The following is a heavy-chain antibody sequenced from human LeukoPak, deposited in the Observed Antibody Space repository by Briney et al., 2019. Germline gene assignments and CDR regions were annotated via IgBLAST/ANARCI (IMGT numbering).Heavy chain of an antibody. CDR3: ARVRRKWGSPFDY. V-gene: IGHV4-59*01. CDR2: IYYSGST. CDR1: DPSIVSYY. J-gene: IGHJ4*02. Sequence: SETLSLTCSVSDPSIVSYYWSWIRQPPGKGLEWIGYIYYSGSTNYNPSLKSRVTISVDTSKNQFSLKMSSVTAADTAVYYCARVRRKWGSPFDYWGQGTLVTVSS. D-gene: IGHD7-27*01.